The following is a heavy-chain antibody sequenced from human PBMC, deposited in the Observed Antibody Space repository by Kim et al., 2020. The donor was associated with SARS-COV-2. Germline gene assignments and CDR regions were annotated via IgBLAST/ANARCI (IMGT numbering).Heavy chain of an antibody. CDR1: GYTFTSYD. CDR2: MNPNSGNT. CDR3: ARGFVPAAMFSYYYYYMDV. Sequence: ASVKVSCKASGYTFTSYDINWVRQATGQGLEWMGWMNPNSGNTGYAQKFQGRVTMTRNTSISTAYMELSSLRSEDTAVYYCARGFVPAAMFSYYYYYMDVWGKGTTVTVSS. J-gene: IGHJ6*03. V-gene: IGHV1-8*01. D-gene: IGHD2-2*01.